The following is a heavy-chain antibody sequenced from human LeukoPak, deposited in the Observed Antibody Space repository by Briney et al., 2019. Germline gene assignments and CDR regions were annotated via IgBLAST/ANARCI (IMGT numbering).Heavy chain of an antibody. CDR3: ARGGYGDYGPLCFDP. Sequence: SETLSLTCAVSGGSISSGGYSWSWIRQPPGKGLEWIGYIYHSGSTYYNPSLKSRVTISVDRSKNQFSLKLSSVTAADTAVYYCARGGYGDYGPLCFDPWGQGTLVTVSS. V-gene: IGHV4-30-2*01. D-gene: IGHD4-17*01. CDR1: GGSISSGGYS. J-gene: IGHJ5*02. CDR2: IYHSGST.